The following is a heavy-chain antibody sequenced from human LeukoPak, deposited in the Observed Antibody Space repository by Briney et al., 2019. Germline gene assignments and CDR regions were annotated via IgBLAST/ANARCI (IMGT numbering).Heavy chain of an antibody. D-gene: IGHD3-22*01. CDR1: GFTFSSYA. Sequence: PGGSLRLSCAASGFTFSSYAMSWVRQAPGKGLEWVSAISGSGGSTYYADSVKGRFTISRDNSKNTLYLQMNSLRAEDTAVYYCAKDPDSSGPGGYYFDYWGQGTLVTVSS. CDR3: AKDPDSSGPGGYYFDY. CDR2: ISGSGGST. J-gene: IGHJ4*02. V-gene: IGHV3-23*01.